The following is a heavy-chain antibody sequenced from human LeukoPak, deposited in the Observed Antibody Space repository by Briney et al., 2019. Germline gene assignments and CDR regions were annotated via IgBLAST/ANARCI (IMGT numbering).Heavy chain of an antibody. V-gene: IGHV3-9*01. CDR2: ISWNSGSI. Sequence: GGSLRLSCAASGFTFDDYAMHWVRQAPGKGLEWVSGISWNSGSIGYADSVKGRFTISRDNAKNSLYLQMNSLRAEDTAVYYCARGAETGSSRFDYWGQGTLVTVSS. CDR3: ARGAETGSSRFDY. J-gene: IGHJ4*02. CDR1: GFTFDDYA. D-gene: IGHD6-13*01.